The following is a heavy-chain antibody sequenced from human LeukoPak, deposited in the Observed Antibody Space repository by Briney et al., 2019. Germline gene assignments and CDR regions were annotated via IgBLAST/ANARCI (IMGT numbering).Heavy chain of an antibody. CDR2: IIPIFGTA. CDR1: GYTFTSYD. Sequence: SVKVSCKASGYTFTSYDINWVRQAPGQGLEWMGGIIPIFGTANYAQKFQGRVTITADESTSTAYMELSSLRSEDTAVYYCAISREFVVVPAAIRHFDYWGQGTLVTVSS. CDR3: AISREFVVVPAAIRHFDY. D-gene: IGHD2-2*01. J-gene: IGHJ4*02. V-gene: IGHV1-69*13.